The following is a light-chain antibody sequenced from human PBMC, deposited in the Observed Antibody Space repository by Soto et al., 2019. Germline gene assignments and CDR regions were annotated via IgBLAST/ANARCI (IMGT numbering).Light chain of an antibody. J-gene: IGKJ1*01. CDR1: QRGSSSY. Sequence: EIGLPQSPGTLSLSPGESATLSCRASQRGSSSYLAWYQQKPGQAPRLLIYGASSRATGIPDRFSGSGSGTDFTLTVSRLEPEDFAVYSCQQYCSAPWTFGQGTKVEIK. CDR2: GAS. CDR3: QQYCSAPWT. V-gene: IGKV3-20*01.